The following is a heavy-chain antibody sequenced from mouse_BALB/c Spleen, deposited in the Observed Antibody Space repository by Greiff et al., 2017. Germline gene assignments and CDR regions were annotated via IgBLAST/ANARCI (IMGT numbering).Heavy chain of an antibody. CDR2: IDPANGNT. D-gene: IGHD4-1*01. V-gene: IGHV14-3*02. Sequence: VQLQQSGAELVKPGASVKLSCTASGFNIKDTYMHWVKQRPEQGLEWIGRIDPANGNTKYDPKFQGKATISADTSSNTAYLQLSSLTSEDTAVYYCARRELGAMDYWGQGTAVTVSS. J-gene: IGHJ4*01. CDR3: ARRELGAMDY. CDR1: GFNIKDTY.